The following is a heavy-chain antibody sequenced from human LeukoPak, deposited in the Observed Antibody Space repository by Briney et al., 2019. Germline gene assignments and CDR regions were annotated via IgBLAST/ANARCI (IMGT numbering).Heavy chain of an antibody. J-gene: IGHJ4*02. CDR1: GITLSNYG. Sequence: GGSLRLSCAVSGITLSNYGMSWVRQAPGKGLEWVAGISDSGGSTNYADSVKGRFTISRDNPKNTLYLQMNSLRAEDTAVYYCAKREGYGSIDFWGQGTLVTVSS. D-gene: IGHD3-16*01. CDR3: AKREGYGSIDF. V-gene: IGHV3-23*01. CDR2: ISDSGGST.